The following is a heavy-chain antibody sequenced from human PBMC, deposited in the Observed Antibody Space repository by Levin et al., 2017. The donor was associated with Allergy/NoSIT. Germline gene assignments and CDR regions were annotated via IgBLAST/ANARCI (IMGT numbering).Heavy chain of an antibody. CDR2: FYFSGST. V-gene: IGHV4-39*01. CDR1: GGSISSNSYY. Sequence: SQTLSLTCTVSGGSISSNSYYWGWIRQPPGKGLEWIGTFYFSGSTYYNPSLKSRVTISVDTSKNQFSLRLSSVTAADTAVYYCARRGSMTYYYFDYWGQGTLVTVSS. D-gene: IGHD1-26*01. CDR3: ARRGSMTYYYFDY. J-gene: IGHJ4*02.